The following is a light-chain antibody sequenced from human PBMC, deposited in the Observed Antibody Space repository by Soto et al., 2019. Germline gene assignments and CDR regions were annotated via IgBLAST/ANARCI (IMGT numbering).Light chain of an antibody. CDR1: QSVSNN. CDR3: QQYNNWWT. V-gene: IGKV3-15*01. J-gene: IGKJ1*01. Sequence: EIVMTQSPATLSVSPGERATLSCRASQSVSNNLAWYQKKPGQAPRLLIYGASTRATRIPARFSGSGSGTEFTLTISSLQSEDFAVYYCQQYNNWWTFGQGTRVEI. CDR2: GAS.